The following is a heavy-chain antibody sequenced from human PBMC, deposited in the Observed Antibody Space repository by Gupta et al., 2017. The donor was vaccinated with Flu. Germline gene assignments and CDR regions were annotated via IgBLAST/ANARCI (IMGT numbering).Heavy chain of an antibody. CDR2: INYDGGSK. V-gene: IGHV3-74*01. J-gene: IGHJ3*01. CDR3: ARDSPFDL. Sequence: QLVESGGDLVQPGGSLRLSCVVSGFTFSNYWMHWVRQVPGKGLVWASRINYDGGSKDYADSVEGRFTISRDNGKNTLYLQMNSLRAEDTAVYYCARDSPFDLWGQGTMVTVSS. CDR1: GFTFSNYW.